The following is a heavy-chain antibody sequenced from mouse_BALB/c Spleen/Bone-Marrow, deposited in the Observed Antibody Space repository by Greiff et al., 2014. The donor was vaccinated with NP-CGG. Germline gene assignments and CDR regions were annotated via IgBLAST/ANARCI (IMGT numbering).Heavy chain of an antibody. D-gene: IGHD4-1*01. Sequence: DVMLVESGGGLVQPGGSRKLSCAASGFTFSSFGMYWVRQAPEKGLEWVAYINSGSSTIYYADTVKGRFTISRDNPKNTLFLQMTSLRSEDTAMYYCTRGGNWDDFDYWGQGTTLAVSS. CDR3: TRGGNWDDFDY. CDR1: GFTFSSFG. CDR2: INSGSSTI. J-gene: IGHJ2*01. V-gene: IGHV5-17*02.